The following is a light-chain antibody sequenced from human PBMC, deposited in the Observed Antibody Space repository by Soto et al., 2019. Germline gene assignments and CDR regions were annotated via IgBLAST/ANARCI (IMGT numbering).Light chain of an antibody. Sequence: DIQMTQSPSSLSASVGDRVTITCRASQSVSNYLHWYQQKPGKAPNLLIYDASSLQSGVPSWFSGSGSGTDFTLTISSLQHEDFATYYCQQSYYNPTFGQGTKVEIK. CDR2: DAS. V-gene: IGKV1-39*01. CDR1: QSVSNY. J-gene: IGKJ1*01. CDR3: QQSYYNPT.